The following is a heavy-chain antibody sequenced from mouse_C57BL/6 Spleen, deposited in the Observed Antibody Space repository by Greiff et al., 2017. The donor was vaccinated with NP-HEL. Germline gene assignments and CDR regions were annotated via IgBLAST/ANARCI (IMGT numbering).Heavy chain of an antibody. Sequence: VQLQQSGPVLVKPGASVKMSCKASGYTFTDYYMNWVKQSHGKSLEWIGVINPYNGGPSYNQKFKGKATLTVDKSSSTAYMELNSLTSEDSAVYYCARKDSTGYYFDYWGQGTTLTVSS. V-gene: IGHV1-19*01. J-gene: IGHJ2*01. CDR1: GYTFTDYY. CDR2: INPYNGGP. D-gene: IGHD4-1*02. CDR3: ARKDSTGYYFDY.